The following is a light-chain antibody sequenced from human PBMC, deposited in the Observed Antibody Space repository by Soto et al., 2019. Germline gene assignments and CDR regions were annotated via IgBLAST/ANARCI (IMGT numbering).Light chain of an antibody. V-gene: IGKV3-15*01. CDR3: QQYSNWPLT. CDR1: QSVTNSY. CDR2: GAS. J-gene: IGKJ4*01. Sequence: EIVKTQSPVTLSVSPGERATLSCRASQSVTNSYLAWYQQKPGQAPRLLIFGASTRAAGIPARFSGSGSGTEFTLTISSLQSEDFAVYYCQQYSNWPLTFGGGTKVDIK.